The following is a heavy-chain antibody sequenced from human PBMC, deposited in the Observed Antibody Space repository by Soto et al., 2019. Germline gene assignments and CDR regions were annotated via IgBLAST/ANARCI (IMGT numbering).Heavy chain of an antibody. CDR2: IYWDDDK. CDR1: GFSLSSTRMA. Sequence: QITLKESGPTLVKPTQTLTLTCTFSGFSLSSTRMAVGWIRQPPGKALEWLALIYWDDDKRYSPFLKSRLTIPKDTSKNQVVLTMSTMDPVNTARYYGPHIVGAVLGSSFNYGAQGTRVTVSS. V-gene: IGHV2-5*02. CDR3: PHIVGAVLGSSFNY. D-gene: IGHD3-10*01. J-gene: IGHJ4*02.